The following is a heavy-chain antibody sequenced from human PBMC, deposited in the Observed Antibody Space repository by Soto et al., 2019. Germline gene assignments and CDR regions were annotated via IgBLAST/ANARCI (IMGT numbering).Heavy chain of an antibody. CDR1: GYTLTNHW. J-gene: IGHJ4*02. Sequence: PGESLKISCEASGYTLTNHWIGWVRQMPGEGLEWMGLIHFANSDTKYSPSFQGQVTISADKSTSTAYLQWSSLRASDTATYHCAHAIHGTTYFNWGQGTLVTVSS. CDR3: AHAIHGTTYFN. CDR2: IHFANSDT. D-gene: IGHD1-1*01. V-gene: IGHV5-51*01.